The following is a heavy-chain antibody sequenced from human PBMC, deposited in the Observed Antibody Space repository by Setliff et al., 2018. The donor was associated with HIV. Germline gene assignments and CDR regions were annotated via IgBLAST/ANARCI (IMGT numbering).Heavy chain of an antibody. CDR3: AREYDVLLWIGSQYGRGNLDS. D-gene: IGHD3-10*01. CDR2: INPSVGST. Sequence: ASVKVSCKASGYILTSHYMHWVRQAPGQGLELMGIINPSVGSTSYAQKFQGRVTMTRDTSTSTVYMELSSLRSEDTAVYYCAREYDVLLWIGSQYGRGNLDSWGQGTPVTVSS. V-gene: IGHV1-46*01. J-gene: IGHJ4*02. CDR1: GYILTSHY.